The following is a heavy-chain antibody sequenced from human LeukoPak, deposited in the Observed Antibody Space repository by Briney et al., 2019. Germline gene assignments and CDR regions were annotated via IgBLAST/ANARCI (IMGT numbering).Heavy chain of an antibody. CDR2: IRSKAYGGTT. CDR3: TRGLGSGWYHIDY. D-gene: IGHD6-19*01. CDR1: GFTFRDYA. J-gene: IGHJ4*02. V-gene: IGHV3-49*04. Sequence: GGSLRLSCTVSGFTFRDYALKWVRQSPGKGLEWVGFIRSKAYGGTTEYAASVKGRFTISRDDSNGIAYLQMNSLKTEDTAVYYYTRGLGSGWYHIDYWGQGTLVTVSS.